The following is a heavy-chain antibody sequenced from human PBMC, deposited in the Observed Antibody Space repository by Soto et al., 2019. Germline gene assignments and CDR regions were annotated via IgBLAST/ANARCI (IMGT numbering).Heavy chain of an antibody. J-gene: IGHJ3*02. D-gene: IGHD2-2*02. CDR2: IYYSGNT. V-gene: IGHV4-61*01. CDR1: GCSLSSGYYY. Sequence: PSETLCLTYTVAGCSLSSGYYYWRWIRPPPGKGLEWIGYIYYSGNTRYNPSLESRVTISADTSKNQFSLTLTSVTAADTAVYYCARDYPYCTTTRCYRAIDIWGQGTMVTVSS. CDR3: ARDYPYCTTTRCYRAIDI.